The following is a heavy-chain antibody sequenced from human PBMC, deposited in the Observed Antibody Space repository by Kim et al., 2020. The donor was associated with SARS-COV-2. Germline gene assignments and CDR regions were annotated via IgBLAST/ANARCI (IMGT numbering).Heavy chain of an antibody. J-gene: IGHJ2*01. Sequence: SETLSLTSAVYGVSFSGSYWSWIRQPPGKGLEWIGEINHSGSTNYNPSLKSRVTISVDTSKNQFSLKLSSVTAADTAVYYCARAPGRGGDRPRYFDLWGR. CDR2: INHSGST. CDR3: ARAPGRGGDRPRYFDL. V-gene: IGHV4-34*01. D-gene: IGHD2-21*02. CDR1: GVSFSGSY.